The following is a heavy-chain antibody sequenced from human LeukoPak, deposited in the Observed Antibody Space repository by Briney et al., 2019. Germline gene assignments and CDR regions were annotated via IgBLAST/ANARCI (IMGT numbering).Heavy chain of an antibody. CDR2: IHYSGST. V-gene: IGHV4-39*02. CDR3: ARDGIAAAGTVTRGGWFDP. Sequence: SETLSLTCTVSGGSISSSSYYWGWIRQPPGKGLEWIGSIHYSGSTYYNPSLKSRVTISVDTSKNQFSLKLSSVTAADTAVYYCARDGIAAAGTVTRGGWFDPWGQGTLVTVSS. CDR1: GGSISSSSYY. D-gene: IGHD6-13*01. J-gene: IGHJ5*02.